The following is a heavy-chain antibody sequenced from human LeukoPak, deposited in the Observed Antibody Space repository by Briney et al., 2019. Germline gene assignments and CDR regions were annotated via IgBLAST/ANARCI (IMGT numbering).Heavy chain of an antibody. CDR3: ATEIVGATPFDY. J-gene: IGHJ4*02. CDR1: GYTFTDYY. D-gene: IGHD1-26*01. CDR2: INPNSGGT. Sequence: ASVKVSCKASGYTFTDYYMHWVRQAPGQGLEWMGWINPNSGGTNYAQKFQGRVTMTRDTSISTAYMELSRLRSDDTAVYYCATEIVGATPFDYWGQGTLVTVSS. V-gene: IGHV1-2*02.